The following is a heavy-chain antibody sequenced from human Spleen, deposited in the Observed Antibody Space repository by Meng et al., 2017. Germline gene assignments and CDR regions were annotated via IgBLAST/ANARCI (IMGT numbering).Heavy chain of an antibody. CDR1: GYSFTSYG. Sequence: QVQLVQSGAEVKKPGASVKGSCKASGYSFTSYGITWVLQAPGQGLEWMGWISTHNGDTNFAQNVQGRVTITTDTSTSTAYMELRSLTFDDTAVYYCARVIGVAGIWFDPWGQGTLVTVSS. V-gene: IGHV1-18*01. J-gene: IGHJ5*02. CDR2: ISTHNGDT. CDR3: ARVIGVAGIWFDP. D-gene: IGHD6-19*01.